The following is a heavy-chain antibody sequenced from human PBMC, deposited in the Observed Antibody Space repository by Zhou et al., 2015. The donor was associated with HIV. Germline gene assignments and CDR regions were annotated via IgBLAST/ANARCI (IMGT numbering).Heavy chain of an antibody. CDR3: AREPSHYYDSSNDY. J-gene: IGHJ4*02. V-gene: IGHV1-69*06. CDR2: IIPVFGTT. D-gene: IGHD3-22*01. CDR1: GDTFSNYA. Sequence: QVQLVQSGAAVRKPGSSVKVSCRASGDTFSNYAISWVRQAPGQGLEWMGGIIPVFGTTNYAQKFQGRVSFTADRSTSTAYMELRSLRSDDTAVYYCAREPSHYYDSSNDYWGQGTLVTVSS.